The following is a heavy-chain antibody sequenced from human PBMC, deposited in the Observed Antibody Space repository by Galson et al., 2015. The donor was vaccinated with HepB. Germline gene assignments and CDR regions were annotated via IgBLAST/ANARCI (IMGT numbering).Heavy chain of an antibody. CDR3: VEVSMKVVASPLDY. Sequence: SLRLSCAASGFTFDDFAMHWVRQAPGKGPEWVSGITWNSGSVSYADSVRGRFTISRDNARNSLYLQMHSLRAEDAALYYCVEVSMKVVASPLDYVGQGAFVTVSP. V-gene: IGHV3-9*01. J-gene: IGHJ4*02. CDR2: ITWNSGSV. CDR1: GFTFDDFA. D-gene: IGHD3-22*01.